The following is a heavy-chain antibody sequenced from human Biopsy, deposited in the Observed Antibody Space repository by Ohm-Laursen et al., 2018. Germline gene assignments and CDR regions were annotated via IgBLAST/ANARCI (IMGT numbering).Heavy chain of an antibody. V-gene: IGHV1-46*01. CDR1: GYSFTSYY. J-gene: IGHJ4*02. D-gene: IGHD6-19*01. CDR2: INPSGSTT. CDR3: ARNTGWYGDLYYFDY. Sequence: ASVKVSCKASGYSFTSYYMHWVRQAPGQGLEWMGMINPSGSTTSYPQIFQGRVTMTRDTSKGTVYVELSSLRSADTAVYFCARNTGWYGDLYYFDYWGQGTLVTVSS.